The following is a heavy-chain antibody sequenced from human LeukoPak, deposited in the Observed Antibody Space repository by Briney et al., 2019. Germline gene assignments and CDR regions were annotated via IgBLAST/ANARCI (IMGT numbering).Heavy chain of an antibody. CDR1: GYILSDCY. V-gene: IGHV1-2*02. CDR2: INHYKGDT. D-gene: IGHD5-24*01. CDR3: ARNYQGAFDI. Sequence: ASVKVSCKASGYILSDCYMHWVRQAPGQGLEWMGWINHYKGDTNYAQNFQGRVTMTRDTSINTAYMELSRLRSNDTAIYYCARNYQGAFDIWGQGTMVTVSS. J-gene: IGHJ3*02.